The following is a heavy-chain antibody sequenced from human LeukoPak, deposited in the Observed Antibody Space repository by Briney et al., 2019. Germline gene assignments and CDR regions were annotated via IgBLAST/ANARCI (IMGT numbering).Heavy chain of an antibody. CDR2: INPHSGGT. D-gene: IGHD3-9*01. CDR3: ARGGDNYDILTQ. CDR1: EYIFTDYY. V-gene: IGHV1-2*02. Sequence: ASMKVSCKASEYIFTDYYIHWVRQAPGQGLEWMGWINPHSGGTNYAQNFQYRVTMTGDTSISTAYMEQSRLISDDTAIYYCARGGDNYDILTQWGQGTLVTVSS. J-gene: IGHJ4*02.